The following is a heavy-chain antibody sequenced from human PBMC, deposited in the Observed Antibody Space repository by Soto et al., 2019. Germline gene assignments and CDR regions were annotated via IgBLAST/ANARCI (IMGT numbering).Heavy chain of an antibody. D-gene: IGHD2-2*01. J-gene: IGHJ4*02. CDR1: GYTFTSYG. CDR3: ARGIPSKDIVVVPAASPFDY. Sequence: ASVKVSCKASGYTFTSYGISWVRQAPGQGLEWMGWISAYNGNTNYAQKLHGRVTMTTDTSTSTAYMELMSLISDDTAVYYCARGIPSKDIVVVPAASPFDYWGQGTLVTVSS. V-gene: IGHV1-18*01. CDR2: ISAYNGNT.